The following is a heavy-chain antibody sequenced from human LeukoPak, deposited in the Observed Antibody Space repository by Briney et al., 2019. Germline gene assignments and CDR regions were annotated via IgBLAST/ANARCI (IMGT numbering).Heavy chain of an antibody. CDR1: GFTVSSNY. CDR3: AREVSPAYYYGMDV. D-gene: IGHD4-11*01. V-gene: IGHV3-53*01. J-gene: IGHJ6*02. Sequence: GGSLRLSCAASGFTVSSNYMSWVRQAPGKGLEWVSVIYSGGSTYYADSVKGRFTISRDNSKNTLYLQMNSLRAEDTAVYYCAREVSPAYYYGMDVWGQGTTVTVSS. CDR2: IYSGGST.